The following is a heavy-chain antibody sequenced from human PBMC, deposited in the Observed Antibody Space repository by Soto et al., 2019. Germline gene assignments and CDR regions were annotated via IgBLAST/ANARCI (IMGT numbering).Heavy chain of an antibody. Sequence: GGSLRLSCVGPGFTFSTYEMQWVRQAPGKGLEWVSYISSGGSTIFYGESVKGRFTVSRDNDRSSLYLQMNSLRVEDSGVYYCARDSNYDFWSGTHYGMDVWGQGTTVTVSS. CDR3: ARDSNYDFWSGTHYGMDV. CDR2: ISSGGSTI. V-gene: IGHV3-48*03. J-gene: IGHJ6*02. D-gene: IGHD3-3*01. CDR1: GFTFSTYE.